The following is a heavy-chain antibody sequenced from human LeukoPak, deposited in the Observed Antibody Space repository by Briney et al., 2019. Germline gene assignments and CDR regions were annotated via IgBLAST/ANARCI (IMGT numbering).Heavy chain of an antibody. CDR3: ASPPNWNYWEFGNY. D-gene: IGHD1-7*01. CDR1: GGSISSYY. Sequence: TSETLSLTCTVSGGSISSYYWGWIRQPPGKGLEWIGSIYYSGSTYYNPSLKSRVTISVDTSKNQFSLKLSSVTAADTAVYYCASPPNWNYWEFGNYWGQGTLVTVSS. CDR2: IYYSGST. J-gene: IGHJ4*02. V-gene: IGHV4-39*07.